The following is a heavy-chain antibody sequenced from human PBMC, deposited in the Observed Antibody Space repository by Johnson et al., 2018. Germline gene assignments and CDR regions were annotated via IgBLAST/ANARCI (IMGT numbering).Heavy chain of an antibody. J-gene: IGHJ3*02. D-gene: IGHD3-3*01. CDR3: ARGLGLEWLDALDI. CDR2: ISYDGSNK. CDR1: GFTFSSYG. V-gene: IGHV3-30*03. Sequence: QVQLVESGGGVVQPGRSLRLSCAASGFTFSSYGMHWVRQAPGKGLEWVAVISYDGSNKYYADSVKGRFTISRDNSKNTLYLQMNSLRAKDTAGYCWARGLGLEWLDALDIWGQGTMVTVSS.